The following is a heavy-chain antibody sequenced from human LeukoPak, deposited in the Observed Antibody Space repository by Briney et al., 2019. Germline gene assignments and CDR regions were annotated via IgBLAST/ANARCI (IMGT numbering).Heavy chain of an antibody. Sequence: PGGTLRLSCAASGITIRNYGMTWVRQAPGRGLQWVSSINNSGTRTFYEDSVRGRFTISRDNAKNALYLQMNSLRAEDTAVYYCAKDLHYGSADYWGQGTLVTVSS. CDR3: AKDLHYGSADY. J-gene: IGHJ4*02. D-gene: IGHD3-10*01. CDR1: GITIRNYG. V-gene: IGHV3-23*05. CDR2: INNSGTRT.